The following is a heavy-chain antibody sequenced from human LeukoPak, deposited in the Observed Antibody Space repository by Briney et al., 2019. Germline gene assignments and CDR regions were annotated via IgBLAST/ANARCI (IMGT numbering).Heavy chain of an antibody. Sequence: PSGTLSLTCAVSGGSISSSNWWSWVRQPPGQGLEWIGEIYHSGSTNYNPSLKSRVTISVDKSKNQFSLKLGSVTAADTAVYYCARDYCSSTSCPKVWFDPWGQGTLVTVSS. CDR2: IYHSGST. CDR3: ARDYCSSTSCPKVWFDP. D-gene: IGHD2-2*01. J-gene: IGHJ5*02. CDR1: GGSISSSNW. V-gene: IGHV4-4*02.